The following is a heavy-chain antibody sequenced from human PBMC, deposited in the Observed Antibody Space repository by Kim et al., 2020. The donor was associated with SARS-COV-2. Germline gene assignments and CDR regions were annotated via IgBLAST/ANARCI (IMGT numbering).Heavy chain of an antibody. D-gene: IGHD2-15*01. J-gene: IGHJ4*02. V-gene: IGHV3-23*01. CDR3: AKDSLRVVAANIPLDY. CDR1: GFTFSSYA. CDR2: ISGSGGST. Sequence: GGSLRLSCAASGFTFSSYAMSWVRQAPGKGLEWVSAISGSGGSTYYADSVKGRFTISRDNSKNTLYLQMNSLRAEDTAVYYCAKDSLRVVAANIPLDYWGQGTLVTVSS.